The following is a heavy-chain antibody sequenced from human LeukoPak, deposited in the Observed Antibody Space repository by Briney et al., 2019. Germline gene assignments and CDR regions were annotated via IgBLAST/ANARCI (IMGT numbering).Heavy chain of an antibody. CDR2: VTSYNGDT. J-gene: IGHJ5*02. CDR1: GYTFNNYG. D-gene: IGHD3-9*01. Sequence: ASVKVSCKASGYTFNNYGISWVRQAPGQGLEWMGWVTSYNGDTNYAQRFQGRVTMSADTSTSTAYMELRSLRFDDTAIYYCAKDWHILTGRNCFDPWGQGTLVTVSS. V-gene: IGHV1-18*01. CDR3: AKDWHILTGRNCFDP.